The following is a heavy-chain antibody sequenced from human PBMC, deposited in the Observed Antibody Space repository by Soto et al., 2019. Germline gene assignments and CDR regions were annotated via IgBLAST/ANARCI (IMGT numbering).Heavy chain of an antibody. CDR3: ARDDVDTAMAYFDY. Sequence: EVQLVESGGGLVKPGGSLRLSCAASGFTFSSYSMNWVRQAPGKGLEWVSSISSSSSYIYYADSVKGRFTISRDNAKNSLYLQMNSLRAEDTAVYYCARDDVDTAMAYFDYWGQGTLVTVSS. J-gene: IGHJ4*02. D-gene: IGHD5-18*01. V-gene: IGHV3-21*01. CDR1: GFTFSSYS. CDR2: ISSSSSYI.